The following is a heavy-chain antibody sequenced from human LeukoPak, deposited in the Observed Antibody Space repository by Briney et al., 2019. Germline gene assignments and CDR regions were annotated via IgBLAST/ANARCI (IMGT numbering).Heavy chain of an antibody. CDR1: GYTFTGYH. CDR3: ARVAVEMASWFDP. Sequence: GAAVKVSCKASGYTFTGYHMHWVRQAPGQGLEWMGWINANPGDINYGQKLQGRVTMTRDTSISSAYVELSRLRSDDTAVYYCARVAVEMASWFDPWGQGTLVTVSA. V-gene: IGHV1-2*02. J-gene: IGHJ5*02. D-gene: IGHD5-24*01. CDR2: INANPGDI.